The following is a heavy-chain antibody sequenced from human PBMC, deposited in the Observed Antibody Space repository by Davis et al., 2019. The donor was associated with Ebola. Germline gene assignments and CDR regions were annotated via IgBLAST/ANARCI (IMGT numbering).Heavy chain of an antibody. CDR3: AREVGTTLRGLEYYFDS. D-gene: IGHD3-10*01. J-gene: IGHJ4*02. Sequence: GGSLRLSCAASGFTVSNNHISWVRQAPGKGLQWVSVIYRGGPTHYADSVQGRFTASRDNSKNTVYLQMNSLRAEDTAVYYCAREVGTTLRGLEYYFDSWGQGTLVTVSP. CDR2: IYRGGPT. CDR1: GFTVSNNH. V-gene: IGHV3-66*01.